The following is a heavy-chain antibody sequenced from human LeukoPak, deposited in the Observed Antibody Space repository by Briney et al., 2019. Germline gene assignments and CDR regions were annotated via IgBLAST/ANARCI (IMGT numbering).Heavy chain of an antibody. J-gene: IGHJ4*02. Sequence: PSETLSLTCSVSGYSISSGYYWGWIRQPPGKGLEWIGSIYHSGSTYYNPSLKSRVTISVDTSKNQFSLKLSSVTAADTAVYYCARDSFLVVVTAIPFDYWGQGTLVTVSS. CDR2: IYHSGST. CDR1: GYSISSGYY. CDR3: ARDSFLVVVTAIPFDY. D-gene: IGHD2-21*02. V-gene: IGHV4-38-2*02.